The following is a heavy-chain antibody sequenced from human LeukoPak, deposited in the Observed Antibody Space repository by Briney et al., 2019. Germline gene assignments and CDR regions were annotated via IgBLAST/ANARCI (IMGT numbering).Heavy chain of an antibody. Sequence: GGSLRLSCAASGFTFSSYSMNWVRQAPGKGLEWVSSISSSSSYIYYADSVKGRFTISRDNSKNTLYLQMNSLRAEDTAVYYCAKARVLRDYYDSSGYLWTPDYWGQGTLVTVSS. CDR1: GFTFSSYS. CDR2: ISSSSSYI. V-gene: IGHV3-21*04. J-gene: IGHJ4*02. D-gene: IGHD3-22*01. CDR3: AKARVLRDYYDSSGYLWTPDY.